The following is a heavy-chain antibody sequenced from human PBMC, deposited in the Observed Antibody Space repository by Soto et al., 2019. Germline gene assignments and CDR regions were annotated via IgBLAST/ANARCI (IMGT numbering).Heavy chain of an antibody. V-gene: IGHV3-30-3*01. D-gene: IGHD3-3*01. J-gene: IGHJ6*03. CDR3: ARERDFWSGADMDV. CDR1: GFTFSSYA. Sequence: QVQLVESGGGVVQPGRSLRLSCAASGFTFSSYAMHWVRQAPGKGLEWVAVISYDGSNKYYADSVKGRFTISRDNSKNTLYLQMNSLRAEDTAVYYCARERDFWSGADMDVWGKGTTVTVSS. CDR2: ISYDGSNK.